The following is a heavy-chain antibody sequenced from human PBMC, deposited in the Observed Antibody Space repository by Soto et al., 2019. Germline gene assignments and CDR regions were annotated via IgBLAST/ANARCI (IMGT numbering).Heavy chain of an antibody. V-gene: IGHV1-69*06. D-gene: IGHD2-15*01. CDR2: IIPIFGTA. CDR1: GGTFSSYA. Sequence: ASVKVSCKACGGTFSSYAISWVRQAPGQGLEWMGGIIPIFGTANYAQKFQGRVTITADKSTSTAYMELSSLRSEDTAVYYCARAPQTPRYCSGGSCYSYWYFDLWGRGTLVTVSS. CDR3: ARAPQTPRYCSGGSCYSYWYFDL. J-gene: IGHJ2*01.